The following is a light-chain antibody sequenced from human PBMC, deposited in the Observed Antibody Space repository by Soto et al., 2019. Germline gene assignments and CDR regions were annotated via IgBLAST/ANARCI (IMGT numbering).Light chain of an antibody. CDR2: SNT. V-gene: IGLV1-40*01. CDR1: SSSVGAGYD. Sequence: QSVLTQPPSVSGAPGQRVTISCTGSSSSVGAGYDVHWYQHLPGTAPKLLIFSNTNRPSGVPDRFSASTSGTSASLAITGLQAEDEGDYYCQSYDSTLSARYVFGTGTKLTVL. J-gene: IGLJ1*01. CDR3: QSYDSTLSARYV.